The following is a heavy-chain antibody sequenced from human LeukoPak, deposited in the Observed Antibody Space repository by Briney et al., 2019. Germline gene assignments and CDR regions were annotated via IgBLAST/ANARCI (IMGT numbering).Heavy chain of an antibody. V-gene: IGHV3-21*04. CDR1: GFTFSSYS. D-gene: IGHD2-8*02. CDR2: ISSSSSYI. CDR3: ATYRQVLLPFES. Sequence: PGGSLRLSCAASGFTFSSYSMNWVRQAPGKGLEWVSSISSSSSYIYYADSVRGRFTISRDNSKSTLSLQMNSLRAEDTAIHYCATYRQVLLPFESWGQGTLVTVSS. J-gene: IGHJ4*02.